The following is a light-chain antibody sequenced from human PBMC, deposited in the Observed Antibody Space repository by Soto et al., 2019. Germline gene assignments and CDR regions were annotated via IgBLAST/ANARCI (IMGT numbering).Light chain of an antibody. Sequence: QSVLTQPASVSGSPGQSITISCTGTGNDVGGYIDVSWYQQHPGKAPKVMIYDVSNRPSGVSNRSSGSKSGNTASLIISELQAEDEADNSCISYTTISTYVFGSGTKVTVL. CDR3: ISYTTISTYV. J-gene: IGLJ1*01. CDR2: DVS. CDR1: GNDVGGYID. V-gene: IGLV2-14*03.